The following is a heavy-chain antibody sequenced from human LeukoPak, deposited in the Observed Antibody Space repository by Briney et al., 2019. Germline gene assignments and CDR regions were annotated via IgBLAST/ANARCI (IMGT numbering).Heavy chain of an antibody. D-gene: IGHD2-8*01. CDR1: GFTFSSYW. CDR3: AKEYCSNSVCHSLDY. V-gene: IGHV3-74*01. CDR2: IASDGSST. Sequence: GGSLRLSCAASGFTFSSYWMNWVRQAPGRGLVWVSRIASDGSSTTYADSVKGRFTFSRDNSKNTLYLQMNSLRAEGTAVYYCAKEYCSNSVCHSLDYWGQGTLVTVSS. J-gene: IGHJ4*02.